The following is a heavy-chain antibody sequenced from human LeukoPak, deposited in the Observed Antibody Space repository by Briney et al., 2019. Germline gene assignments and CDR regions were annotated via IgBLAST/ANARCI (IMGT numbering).Heavy chain of an antibody. D-gene: IGHD1-26*01. Sequence: SETLSLTCTVSGDSISSYYWSWIRQPPGKGLEWIGHIHYSGSNNYSPSLKSRVTMFVDKSKNQISLRLSSVTAADTAVYYCARHGTVSSGSYFDYRGQGTQVTLS. CDR2: IHYSGSN. CDR1: GDSISSYY. CDR3: ARHGTVSSGSYFDY. J-gene: IGHJ4*02. V-gene: IGHV4-59*08.